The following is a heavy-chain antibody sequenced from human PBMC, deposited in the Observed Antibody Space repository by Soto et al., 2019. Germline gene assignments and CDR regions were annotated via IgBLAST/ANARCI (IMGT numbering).Heavy chain of an antibody. J-gene: IGHJ3*02. V-gene: IGHV3-66*01. CDR3: ARDQVTYYDILTGYYSGAFDI. CDR1: GFTVSSNY. CDR2: IYSGDST. Sequence: GGSLRLSCAASGFTVSSNYMSWVRQAPGKGLERVSVIYSGDSTYYADSVKGRFTISRDNSKNTLYLQMNSLRAEDTAVYYCARDQVTYYDILTGYYSGAFDIWGQGTMVTVSS. D-gene: IGHD3-9*01.